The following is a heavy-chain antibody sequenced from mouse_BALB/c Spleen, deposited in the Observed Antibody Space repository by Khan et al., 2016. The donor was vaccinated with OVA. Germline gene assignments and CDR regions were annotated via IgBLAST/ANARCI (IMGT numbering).Heavy chain of an antibody. V-gene: IGHV1S137*01. CDR3: ARPAYDGYYDY. J-gene: IGHJ2*01. D-gene: IGHD2-3*01. Sequence: QVQLQQSGPELVRPGVSVKISCKGSGYTFTDYAMYWVKQSHAKNLEWIGLISTYSGSTNYNQKFKGKVTMTVDKSSSAAYMELARLTSEDSAIYYCARPAYDGYYDYWSQGTTLTVSS. CDR2: ISTYSGST. CDR1: GYTFTDYA.